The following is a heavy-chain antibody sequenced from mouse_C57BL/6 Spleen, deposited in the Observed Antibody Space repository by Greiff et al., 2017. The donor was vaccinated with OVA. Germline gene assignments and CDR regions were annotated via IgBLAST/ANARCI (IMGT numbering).Heavy chain of an antibody. Sequence: VKLQQPGAELVKPGASVKLSCKASGYTFTSYWMQWVKQRPGQGLEWIGEIDPSDSYTNYNQKFKGKATLTVDTSSSTAYMQLSSLTSEDSAVYYCARKGICYYGTSPFAYWGEGTLVTVAA. CDR1: GYTFTSYW. CDR3: ARKGICYYGTSPFAY. J-gene: IGHJ3*01. V-gene: IGHV1-50*01. CDR2: IDPSDSYT. D-gene: IGHD1-1*01.